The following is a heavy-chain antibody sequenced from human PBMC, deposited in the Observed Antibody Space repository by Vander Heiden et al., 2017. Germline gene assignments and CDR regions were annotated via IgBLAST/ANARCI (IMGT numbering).Heavy chain of an antibody. V-gene: IGHV3-23*01. J-gene: IGHJ4*02. Sequence: EVQLLESGGGLVQPGGSLRLSCAASGFTFSSYTLSCVRPGRGKGLEWVSAISGGGDSTFHADSVRGRFTVSRDSSTNTLYLLMNNLRAEDTAVYYCAKAGEFSSGWYRYFDSWGQGTRVTVSS. CDR1: GFTFSSYT. CDR2: ISGGGDST. CDR3: AKAGEFSSGWYRYFDS. D-gene: IGHD6-19*01.